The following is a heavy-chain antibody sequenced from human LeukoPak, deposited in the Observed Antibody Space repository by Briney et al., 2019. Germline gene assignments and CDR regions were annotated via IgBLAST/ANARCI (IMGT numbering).Heavy chain of an antibody. Sequence: GGSLRLSCAVSGFTFSSYSMNWVRQAPGKGLEWVGQTVSEIDGGTTGYAAPVKGRFTISRDDSKSTLYLQMNSLKIEDTAVYYCTTDEDWNYARKDVWGQGATVIVSS. V-gene: IGHV3-15*04. CDR2: TVSEIDGGTT. D-gene: IGHD1-7*01. CDR3: TTDEDWNYARKDV. J-gene: IGHJ6*02. CDR1: GFTFSSYS.